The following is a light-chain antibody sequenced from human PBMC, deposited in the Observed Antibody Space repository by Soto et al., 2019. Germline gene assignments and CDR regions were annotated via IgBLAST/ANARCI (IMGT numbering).Light chain of an antibody. CDR3: QQSYRTPFA. J-gene: IGKJ3*01. Sequence: DTQMTQSPSSLSASVGDRVTITCRASPDIANYLNWYQQRPGEAPKLLIYAASAVQTGVPSRFSGSGSGTQFTLTINNLQPEDFATYYCQQSYRTPFAFGPGTKVDVK. V-gene: IGKV1-39*01. CDR1: PDIANY. CDR2: AAS.